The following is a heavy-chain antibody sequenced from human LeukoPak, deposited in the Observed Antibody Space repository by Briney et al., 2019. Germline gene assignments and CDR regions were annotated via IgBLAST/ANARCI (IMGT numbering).Heavy chain of an antibody. D-gene: IGHD4-17*01. Sequence: PSETLSLTCTVSGGSISSSSYYWGWIRQPPGKGLEWIGNIYYSGSTNYNPSLQSRATLSVDPSKNQFSLQLSSVTATDTAVYYCARGRNGDFDYWGQGTLVTVSS. CDR1: GGSISSSSYY. V-gene: IGHV4-39*01. CDR2: IYYSGST. CDR3: ARGRNGDFDY. J-gene: IGHJ4*02.